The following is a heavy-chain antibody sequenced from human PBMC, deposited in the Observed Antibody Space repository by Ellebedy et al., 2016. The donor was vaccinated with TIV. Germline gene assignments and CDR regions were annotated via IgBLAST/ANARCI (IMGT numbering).Heavy chain of an antibody. CDR1: GYSFTSYW. CDR3: ARSKGGYGSGSYQMDY. Sequence: GESLKISXKGSGYSFTSYWISWVRQMPGKGLEWMGRIDPSDSYTNYSPSFQGQVTISADKSISTAYLQWSSLKASDTAMYYCARSKGGYGSGSYQMDYWGQGTLVTVSS. CDR2: IDPSDSYT. J-gene: IGHJ4*02. D-gene: IGHD3-10*01. V-gene: IGHV5-10-1*04.